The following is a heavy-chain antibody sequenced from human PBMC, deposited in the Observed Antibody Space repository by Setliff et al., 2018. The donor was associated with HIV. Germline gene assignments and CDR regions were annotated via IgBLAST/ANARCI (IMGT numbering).Heavy chain of an antibody. Sequence: GESLRLSCGASGFRFSDYWMTWVRQAPGKGLECISYIGYTSDSYTNYADSVKGRFTISRDNAKNSLSLQMNSLRAEDTAIYYCAVGRFRYYFDYWGQGALVTVSS. D-gene: IGHD2-15*01. J-gene: IGHJ4*02. CDR3: AVGRFRYYFDY. CDR1: GFRFSDYW. V-gene: IGHV3-11*06. CDR2: IGYTSDSYT.